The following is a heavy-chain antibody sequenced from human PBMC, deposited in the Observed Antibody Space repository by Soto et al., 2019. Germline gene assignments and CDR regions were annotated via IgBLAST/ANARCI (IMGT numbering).Heavy chain of an antibody. CDR3: AKVLSGSYLLDAFDI. V-gene: IGHV3-30*18. CDR2: ISYDGSNK. J-gene: IGHJ3*02. Sequence: QVQLVESGGGVVQPGRSLRLSCAASGFTFSSYGMHWVRQAPGKGLEWVAVISYDGSNKYYADSVKGRFTISRDNSKNTLYLQMNSLRAEDTAVYYCAKVLSGSYLLDAFDIWGQGTMVTVSS. D-gene: IGHD1-26*01. CDR1: GFTFSSYG.